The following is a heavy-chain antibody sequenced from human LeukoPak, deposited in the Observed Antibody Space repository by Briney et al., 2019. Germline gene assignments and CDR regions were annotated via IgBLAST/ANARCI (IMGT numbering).Heavy chain of an antibody. J-gene: IGHJ4*02. CDR3: ARERIKGATVTVDY. D-gene: IGHD4-17*01. Sequence: GGSRRLSCAASGFTVSSNYMSWVRQAPGKGLEWGSVIYSGGSTYYADSVKGRFTISRDNSKNTLYLQMNSLRAEDTAVYYCARERIKGATVTVDYWGQGTLVTVSS. CDR2: IYSGGST. CDR1: GFTVSSNY. V-gene: IGHV3-53*01.